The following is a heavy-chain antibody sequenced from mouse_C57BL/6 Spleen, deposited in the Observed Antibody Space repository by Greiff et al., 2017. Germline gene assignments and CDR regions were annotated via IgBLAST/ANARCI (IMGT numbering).Heavy chain of an antibody. CDR3: ARPFITTVVATSDYYAMDY. CDR1: GYTFTGYW. D-gene: IGHD1-1*01. V-gene: IGHV1-9*01. CDR2: ILPGSGST. Sequence: QVQLQQSGAELMKPGASVKLSCKATGYTFTGYWIEWVKQRPGHGLEWIGEILPGSGSTNYNEKFKGKATFTADTSSNTAYMQLSSLTTEDSAIYYCARPFITTVVATSDYYAMDYWGQGTSVTVSS. J-gene: IGHJ4*01.